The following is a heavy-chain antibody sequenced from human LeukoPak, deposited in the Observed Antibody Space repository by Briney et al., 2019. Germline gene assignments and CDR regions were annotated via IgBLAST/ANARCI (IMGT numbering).Heavy chain of an antibody. D-gene: IGHD3-22*01. Sequence: SETPSLTCTVSGCSISSYYRSWIRQPPGKGLEWIGYIYYSGSTNYNPSLKSRVTISVDTSKNQFSLKLSSVTAADTAVYYCARRTYYYDSSGYHTRGYYFDYWGQGTLVTVSS. CDR2: IYYSGST. CDR1: GCSISSYY. V-gene: IGHV4-59*08. J-gene: IGHJ4*02. CDR3: ARRTYYYDSSGYHTRGYYFDY.